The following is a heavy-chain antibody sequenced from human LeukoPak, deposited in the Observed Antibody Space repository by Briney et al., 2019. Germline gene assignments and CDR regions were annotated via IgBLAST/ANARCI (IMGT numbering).Heavy chain of an antibody. CDR3: ARMGALDAFDI. CDR1: GFTLSSYA. V-gene: IGHV3-21*01. D-gene: IGHD1-26*01. CDR2: ISDTGNT. Sequence: GGSLRLSCAASGFTLSSYAMSWVRQAPGKGLEWVSAISDTGNTYHADSVKGRFTISRDNAKNSLYLQMNSLRAEDTAVYYCARMGALDAFDIWGQGTMVTVSS. J-gene: IGHJ3*02.